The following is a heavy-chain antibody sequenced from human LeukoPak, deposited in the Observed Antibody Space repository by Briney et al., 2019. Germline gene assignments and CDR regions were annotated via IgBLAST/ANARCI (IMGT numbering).Heavy chain of an antibody. CDR3: ASDPRDGGQNV. J-gene: IGHJ6*04. CDR1: GFNLTNYA. D-gene: IGHD5-24*01. Sequence: GGSPRLSCTASGFNLTNYAMHWVRQAPGKGLEWVTLISYSGDNTYYADSVKGRFTFSRDKAKNTLYLQMNSLRPEDSAVYYCASDPRDGGQNVWGKGTMVTVSS. CDR2: ISYSGDNT. V-gene: IGHV3-30*04.